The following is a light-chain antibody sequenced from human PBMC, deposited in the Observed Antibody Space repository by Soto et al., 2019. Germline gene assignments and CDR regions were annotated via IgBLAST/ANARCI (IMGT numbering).Light chain of an antibody. CDR3: QQYERYST. V-gene: IGKV1-5*03. CDR2: KAS. Sequence: DIQMTQSPSTLSGSVGDRVTITCRASQTISSWLAWYQQKPGKDPKLLIYKASTLKSGVPSRFSGSGYGTEFTLTTSGLQPEDSATYYCQQYERYSTFGQGTKVDIK. CDR1: QTISSW. J-gene: IGKJ1*01.